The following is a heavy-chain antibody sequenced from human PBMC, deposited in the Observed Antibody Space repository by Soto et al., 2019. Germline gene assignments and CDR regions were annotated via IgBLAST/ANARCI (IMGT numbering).Heavy chain of an antibody. CDR3: AKYSPLLLRDDLEWLFLYFDY. CDR2: ISGSGGST. D-gene: IGHD3-3*01. CDR1: GFTFSSYA. Sequence: GGSLRLSCAASGFTFSSYAMSWVRQAPGKGLEWVSAISGSGGSTYYADSVKGRFTISRDNSKNTLYLQMNSLRAEDTAVYYCAKYSPLLLRDDLEWLFLYFDYWGQGTLVTVSS. J-gene: IGHJ4*02. V-gene: IGHV3-23*01.